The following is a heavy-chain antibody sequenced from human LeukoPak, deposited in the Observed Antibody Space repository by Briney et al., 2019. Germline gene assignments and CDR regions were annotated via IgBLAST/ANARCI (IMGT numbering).Heavy chain of an antibody. Sequence: PGGSLRLSCAASGFTFSSYAMSWVRQAPGKGLEWVSAISGSGGSTYYADSVKGRFTISRDNSKNTLYLQMNSLRAEDTAVYYCAKDHYYYDSPPGGYWGQETLVTVSS. CDR2: ISGSGGST. D-gene: IGHD3-22*01. J-gene: IGHJ4*02. V-gene: IGHV3-23*01. CDR1: GFTFSSYA. CDR3: AKDHYYYDSPPGGY.